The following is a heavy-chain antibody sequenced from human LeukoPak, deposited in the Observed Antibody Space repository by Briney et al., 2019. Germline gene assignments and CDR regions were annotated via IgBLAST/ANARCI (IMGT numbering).Heavy chain of an antibody. D-gene: IGHD5-18*01. J-gene: IGHJ4*02. CDR1: GFTFGSYG. V-gene: IGHV3-30*18. Sequence: GGSLRLSCAASGFTFGSYGMHWVRQAPGKGLEWVAVISYDGSNKYYADSVKGRFTISRDNSKNTLYLQMNSLRAEDTAVYYCAKGVDTAMVTLYAIDYWGQGTLVTVSS. CDR3: AKGVDTAMVTLYAIDY. CDR2: ISYDGSNK.